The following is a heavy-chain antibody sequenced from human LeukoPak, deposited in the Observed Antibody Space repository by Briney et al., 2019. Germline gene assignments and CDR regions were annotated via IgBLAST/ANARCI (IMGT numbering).Heavy chain of an antibody. J-gene: IGHJ5*02. CDR2: ISYDGSNK. V-gene: IGHV3-30*18. Sequence: GGTLRLSCEASGFTFSSYGMRWVRQAPGKRLEWVAVISYDGSNKYYADSVKGRFTISRDNSKNTLYLQMNSLRAEDTAVYYCAKDRGWNRFDPWGQGTLVTVSS. CDR3: AKDRGWNRFDP. CDR1: GFTFSSYG.